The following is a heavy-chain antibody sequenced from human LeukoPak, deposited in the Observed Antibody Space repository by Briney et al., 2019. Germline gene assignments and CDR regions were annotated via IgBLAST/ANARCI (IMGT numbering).Heavy chain of an antibody. CDR3: ARGPDYYDSSGHPY. CDR2: ISSSSSYI. CDR1: GFTFSSYS. V-gene: IGHV3-21*01. D-gene: IGHD3-22*01. J-gene: IGHJ4*02. Sequence: PGGSLRLSSAACGFTFSSYSMNWVRQAPGKGLEWVSSISSSSSYIYYADSVKGRFTISRDNAKNSLYLQMNSLRAEDTAVYYCARGPDYYDSSGHPYWGQGTLVTVSS.